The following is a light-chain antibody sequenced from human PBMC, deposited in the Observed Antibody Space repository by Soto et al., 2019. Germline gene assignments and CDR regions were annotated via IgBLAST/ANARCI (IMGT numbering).Light chain of an antibody. CDR3: CSYAGSSTNAV. V-gene: IGLV2-23*02. Sequence: QSALTQPASVSGSPGQSITISCTGTSSDVGSYNLVSWYQQHPGKAPKLMIYEVSKRPSGVSHRFSGSKSGNTASLTISGLQAEDEAYYYCCSYAGSSTNAVFGGGTQLTVL. J-gene: IGLJ7*01. CDR2: EVS. CDR1: SSDVGSYNL.